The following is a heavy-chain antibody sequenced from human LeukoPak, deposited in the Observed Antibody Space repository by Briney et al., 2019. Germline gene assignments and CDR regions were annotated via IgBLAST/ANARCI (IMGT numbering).Heavy chain of an antibody. Sequence: VASVKVSCKASGGTFSSYAISWVRQAPGQGLEWMGGIIPIFGTANYAQKFQGRVTITTDESTSTAYMELSSLRSEDTAVYYCASGVNWIATGDWGQGTLVTVSS. CDR1: GGTFSSYA. CDR3: ASGVNWIATGD. J-gene: IGHJ4*02. CDR2: IIPIFGTA. D-gene: IGHD1-20*01. V-gene: IGHV1-69*05.